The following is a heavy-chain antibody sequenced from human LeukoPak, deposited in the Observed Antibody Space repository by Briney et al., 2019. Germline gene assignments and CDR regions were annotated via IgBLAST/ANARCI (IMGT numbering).Heavy chain of an antibody. V-gene: IGHV1-2*02. CDR2: INPNSGGT. Sequence: ASVKVSCKASGYTFTGYYMHWVRQAPGQGLEWMGWINPNSGGTNYAQKFQGRVTMTRDTSISTAYMELSRLRSDDTAVYYCARGRKGSYGVGLIRFDYWGQGTLVTVSS. D-gene: IGHD5-18*01. CDR1: GYTFTGYY. J-gene: IGHJ4*02. CDR3: ARGRKGSYGVGLIRFDY.